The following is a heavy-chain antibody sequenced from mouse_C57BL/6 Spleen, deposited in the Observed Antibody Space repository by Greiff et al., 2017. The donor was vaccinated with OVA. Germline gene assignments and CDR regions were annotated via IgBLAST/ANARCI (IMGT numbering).Heavy chain of an antibody. CDR3: ARRYLYYFDY. CDR1: GFTFSDYG. J-gene: IGHJ2*01. Sequence: EVQREESGGGLVKPGGSLKLSCAASGFTFSDYGMHWVRQAPEQGLEWVAYISSGSSTIYYADTVKGRVTISRDKAKNTLFLQMTSLRSEDTAMYYCARRYLYYFDYWGQGTTLTVSS. V-gene: IGHV5-17*01. D-gene: IGHD2-14*01. CDR2: ISSGSSTI.